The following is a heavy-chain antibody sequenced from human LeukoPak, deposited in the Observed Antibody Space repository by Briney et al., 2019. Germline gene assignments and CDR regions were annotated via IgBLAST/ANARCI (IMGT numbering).Heavy chain of an antibody. Sequence: PGGSLRLSCAASGFTFSRYWMHWVRQAPGKGLMWVSRISPDGSTTLYADSVKGRFTISRDNAKNTLYLQLNSLRGEDTAVYYYASQTTVKYFFDYWGQGTLVTVS. V-gene: IGHV3-74*03. CDR2: ISPDGSTT. CDR1: GFTFSRYW. J-gene: IGHJ4*02. D-gene: IGHD4-17*01. CDR3: ASQTTVKYFFDY.